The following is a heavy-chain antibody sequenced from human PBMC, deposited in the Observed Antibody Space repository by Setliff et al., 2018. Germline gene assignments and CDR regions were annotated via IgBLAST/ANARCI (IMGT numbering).Heavy chain of an antibody. CDR1: NFPFSAAW. CDR2: IKNKNEGETR. J-gene: IGHJ6*03. V-gene: IGHV3-15*01. CDR3: TTEPHYGSGYYYYMDV. Sequence: PGGSLRLSCTTSNFPFSAAWMSWVRRGPGKGLEWVGRIKNKNEGETRDYAAPVKGRFTVSRDDSKNTLYLQMNSLKTEDTAVYYCTTEPHYGSGYYYYMDVWGKGTTVTVSS. D-gene: IGHD3-10*01.